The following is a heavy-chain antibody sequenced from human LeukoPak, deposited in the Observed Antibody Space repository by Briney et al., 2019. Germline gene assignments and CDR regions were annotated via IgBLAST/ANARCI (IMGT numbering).Heavy chain of an antibody. CDR1: GYTFSGYG. J-gene: IGHJ4*02. CDR2: ITGNNGNT. V-gene: IGHV1-18*01. Sequence: ASVKVSCKTSGYTFSGYGISWVRQAPGQGLEWMGWITGNNGNTNYAPSLQGRVTMTTDTSTSTAYMELTSLRSDDTAVYYCATDQRNSGSYRFEYWGQGTQVTVSS. CDR3: ATDQRNSGSYRFEY. D-gene: IGHD1-26*01.